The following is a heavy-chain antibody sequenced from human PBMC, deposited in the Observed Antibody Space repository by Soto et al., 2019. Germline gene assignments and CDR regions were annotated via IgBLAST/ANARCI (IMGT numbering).Heavy chain of an antibody. D-gene: IGHD6-13*01. CDR1: GYTFTSYA. CDR2: INAGNGNT. CDR3: AAPIRIAAAGYYYYGMDV. J-gene: IGHJ6*02. V-gene: IGHV1-3*01. Sequence: QVQLVQSGAEVKKPGASVKVSCKASGYTFTSYAMHWVRQAPGQRLEWMGWINAGNGNTKYSQKFQGRVTITSDTSASTAYMELSSLRSEDTAVYYCAAPIRIAAAGYYYYGMDVWGQGTTVTVSS.